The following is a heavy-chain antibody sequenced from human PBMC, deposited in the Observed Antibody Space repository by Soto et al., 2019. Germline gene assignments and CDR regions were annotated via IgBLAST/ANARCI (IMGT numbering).Heavy chain of an antibody. J-gene: IGHJ4*02. CDR2: IDYVGGTI. Sequence: GGSLRLSCVASGFAFGASSINWIRQLPRKGMQWLTYIDYVGGTIYYAYSVRGRYPESKVNAKYSLFRQMHASGAEGRTMYFCDTVALGYHRHSAHWGQGALVTVSS. V-gene: IGHV3-11*01. CDR1: GFAFGASS. CDR3: DTVALGYHRHSAH. D-gene: IGHD4-4*01.